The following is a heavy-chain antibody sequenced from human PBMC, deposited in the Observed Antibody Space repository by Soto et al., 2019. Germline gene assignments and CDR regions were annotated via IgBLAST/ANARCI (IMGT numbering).Heavy chain of an antibody. J-gene: IGHJ5*02. CDR2: ISGTGGVT. CDR3: VKDRGLEIRYNWFDP. CDR1: GFTFSSYV. V-gene: IGHV3-23*01. D-gene: IGHD1-7*01. Sequence: EVILLESGGGLVQPGGSLRLSSAASGFTFSSYVMSWVRQAPGKGLEWVAGISGTGGVTYYADSVKGRLTISRDNSKNTVYLQINSLRAEDTAVYYCVKDRGLEIRYNWFDPWGQGTLVTVSS.